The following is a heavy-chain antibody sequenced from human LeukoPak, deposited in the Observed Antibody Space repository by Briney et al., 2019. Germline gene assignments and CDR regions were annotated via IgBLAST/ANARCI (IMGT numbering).Heavy chain of an antibody. J-gene: IGHJ3*02. CDR2: ISWNSGSI. CDR3: AAPQYYHDSSGYDDAFDI. Sequence: PGGSLRLSCAASGFTFDDYAMHWVRQAPGKGLEWVSGISWNSGSIGYADSVKGRFTISRDNAKNSLYLQMNSLRAEDTALYYCAAPQYYHDSSGYDDAFDIWGQGTMVTVSS. D-gene: IGHD3-22*01. CDR1: GFTFDDYA. V-gene: IGHV3-9*01.